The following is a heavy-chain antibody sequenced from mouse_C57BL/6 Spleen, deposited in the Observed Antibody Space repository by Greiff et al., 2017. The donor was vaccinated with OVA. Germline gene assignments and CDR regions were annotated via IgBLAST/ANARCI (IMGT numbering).Heavy chain of an antibody. D-gene: IGHD2-2*01. CDR2: INPNNGGT. J-gene: IGHJ3*01. CDR1: GYTFTDYY. V-gene: IGHV1-26*01. CDR3: ASERSSTMVTRAY. Sequence: EVQLQQSGPELVKPGASVKISCKASGYTFTDYYMNWVKQSHGKSLEWIGDINPNNGGTSYNQKFKGKATLTVDKSSSTAYMELRSLTSEDSAVYYCASERSSTMVTRAYWGQGTLVTVSA.